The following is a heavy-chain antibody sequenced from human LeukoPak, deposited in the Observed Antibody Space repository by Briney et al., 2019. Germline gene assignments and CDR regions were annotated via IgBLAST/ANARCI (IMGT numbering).Heavy chain of an antibody. CDR2: IRYDGSNK. J-gene: IGHJ4*02. CDR1: GFTFSSYG. Sequence: GGSLRLSCAASGFTFSSYGMHWVRQAPGKGLEWVAFIRYDGSNKYYADSVKGRFTISRDNSKNTLYLQMNSLRAEDTAVYYCAKDRVWGPAAFDYWGQGTLVTVSS. D-gene: IGHD2-2*01. V-gene: IGHV3-30*02. CDR3: AKDRVWGPAAFDY.